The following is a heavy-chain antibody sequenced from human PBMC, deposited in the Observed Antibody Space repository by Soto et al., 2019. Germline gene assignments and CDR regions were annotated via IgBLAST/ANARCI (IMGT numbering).Heavy chain of an antibody. J-gene: IGHJ4*02. Sequence: EVQLVESGGGLVQPGGSLRLSCADSGFTFRSYWMTWARQAPGKGLEWVASMNRDGSEKRYVDSVEGRFTISRDNAKNSLFLQMNSLSPDDTAVYYCGRDAGRRFDYWGQGSLGTVSS. CDR1: GFTFRSYW. CDR2: MNRDGSEK. D-gene: IGHD6-13*01. V-gene: IGHV3-7*01. CDR3: GRDAGRRFDY.